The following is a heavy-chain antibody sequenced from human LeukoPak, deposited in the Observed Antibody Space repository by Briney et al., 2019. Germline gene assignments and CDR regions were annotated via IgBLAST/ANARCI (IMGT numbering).Heavy chain of an antibody. Sequence: SGTLSLTCTVSGGSISSGGYYWSWIRQHPGKGLEWIGYIYYSGSTYYNPSLKSRVTISVDTSKNQFSLKLSSVTAADTAVYYCARVSYDSSGYSLLNAFDIWGQGTMVTVSS. CDR1: GGSISSGGYY. D-gene: IGHD3-22*01. J-gene: IGHJ3*02. V-gene: IGHV4-31*03. CDR3: ARVSYDSSGYSLLNAFDI. CDR2: IYYSGST.